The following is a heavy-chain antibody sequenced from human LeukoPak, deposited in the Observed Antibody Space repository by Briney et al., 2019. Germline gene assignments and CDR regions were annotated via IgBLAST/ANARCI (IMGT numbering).Heavy chain of an antibody. CDR3: ARERFMSIRYYYGMDV. CDR2: INPSGGST. V-gene: IGHV1-46*01. CDR1: GYTFTSYY. J-gene: IGHJ6*02. Sequence: ASVKVSCKASGYTFTSYYMHWVRQAPGQGLEWMGIINPSGGSTSYAQKFQGRVTMTRDTSTSTVYMELSSLRSEDTAVYYCARERFMSIRYYYGMDVWGQGTTVTVS. D-gene: IGHD3-16*01.